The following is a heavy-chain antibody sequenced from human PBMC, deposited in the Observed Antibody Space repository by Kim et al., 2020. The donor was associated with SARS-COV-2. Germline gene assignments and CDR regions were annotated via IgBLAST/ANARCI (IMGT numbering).Heavy chain of an antibody. Sequence: GGSLRLSCAASGFTFSSYSMNWVRQAPGKGLEWVSYISSSSSTIYYADSVKGRFTISRDNAKNSLYLQMNSLRDEDTAVYYCARDLRTFSYYYGSGSGFGYWGQGTLVTVSS. V-gene: IGHV3-48*02. CDR2: ISSSSSTI. J-gene: IGHJ4*02. CDR3: ARDLRTFSYYYGSGSGFGY. D-gene: IGHD3-10*01. CDR1: GFTFSSYS.